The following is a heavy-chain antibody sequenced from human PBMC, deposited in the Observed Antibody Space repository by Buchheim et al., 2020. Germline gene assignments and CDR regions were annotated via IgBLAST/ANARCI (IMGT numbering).Heavy chain of an antibody. Sequence: EVQLVESGGGLVQPGGSLRLSCAASGFMFSSYEMNWVRQAPGKGLEWVSYISSSGDNIHYADSVKGRLPISRDNAKNSLDLQMNSLRVDDTAVYYCARDRGFVIDYWGQGAL. CDR3: ARDRGFVIDY. D-gene: IGHD3-10*01. CDR1: GFMFSSYE. V-gene: IGHV3-48*03. J-gene: IGHJ4*02. CDR2: ISSSGDNI.